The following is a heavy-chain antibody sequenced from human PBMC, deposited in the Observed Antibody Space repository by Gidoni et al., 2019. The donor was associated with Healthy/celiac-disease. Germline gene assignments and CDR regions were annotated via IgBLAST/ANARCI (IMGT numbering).Heavy chain of an antibody. J-gene: IGHJ4*02. Sequence: TISRDNSKNTLYLQMNSLRAEDTAVYYCAKGKLRMVADEVSFDYWGQGTLVTVSS. V-gene: IGHV3-30*02. CDR3: AKGKLRMVADEVSFDY. D-gene: IGHD2-8*01.